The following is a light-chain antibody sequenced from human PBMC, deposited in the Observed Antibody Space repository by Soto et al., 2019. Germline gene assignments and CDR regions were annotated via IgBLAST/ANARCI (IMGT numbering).Light chain of an antibody. CDR2: AAS. CDR1: QRINTY. J-gene: IGKJ2*01. CDR3: QQSFTTPCT. V-gene: IGKV1-39*01. Sequence: DIQMTQSPSSLSASVGDRVTITCRASQRINTYLNGYQQKSGKAPKLLIFAASTLQSGVPSRFSGSGSGTDFTLTISSLQREDFATYYCQQSFTTPCTFGQGTKLEIE.